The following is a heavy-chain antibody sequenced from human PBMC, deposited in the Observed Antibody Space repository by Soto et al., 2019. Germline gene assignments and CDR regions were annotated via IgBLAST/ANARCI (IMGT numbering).Heavy chain of an antibody. CDR1: GGTFSSYA. D-gene: IGHD1-1*01. Sequence: QVQLVQSGAEVKKPGSSVKVSCKASGGTFSSYAISWVRQAPGQGLEWMGGIIPIFGTANYAQKFQGRVTITADESPSTAYMELSSLRSEDTAVYYCARNHLPGLERRRYFDYWGQGTLVTVSS. CDR3: ARNHLPGLERRRYFDY. CDR2: IIPIFGTA. V-gene: IGHV1-69*12. J-gene: IGHJ4*02.